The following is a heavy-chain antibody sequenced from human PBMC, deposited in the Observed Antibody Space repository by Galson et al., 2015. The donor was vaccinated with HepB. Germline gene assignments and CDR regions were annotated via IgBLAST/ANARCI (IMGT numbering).Heavy chain of an antibody. CDR3: ARSIHLGRGFDS. Sequence: CAISGDSVSSNTVGWNWIRQSPSRGLEWLGRTHYRSKWSNDYAESVQSRITINPDTSKNQISLQLNSVTPEDTAVYYCARSIHLGRGFDSWGQGTLVTV. J-gene: IGHJ5*01. V-gene: IGHV6-1*01. CDR1: GDSVSSNTVG. D-gene: IGHD7-27*01. CDR2: THYRSKWSN.